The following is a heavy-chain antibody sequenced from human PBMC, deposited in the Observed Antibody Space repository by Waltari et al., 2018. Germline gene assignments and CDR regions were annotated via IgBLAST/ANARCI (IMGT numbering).Heavy chain of an antibody. CDR3: ARGDITYSP. V-gene: IGHV3-74*01. D-gene: IGHD3-10*01. CDR2: INGDGTTT. CDR1: GFTFSHYL. Sequence: EVQLVESGGGLVRPGGSLRLPCAASGFTFSHYLMHWVRQVPGKGPVWVSRINGDGTTTAYADSVKGRFTISRDNAKNTLYLEMNSLRAEDTAVYYCARGDITYSPWGQGTLVTVSS. J-gene: IGHJ5*02.